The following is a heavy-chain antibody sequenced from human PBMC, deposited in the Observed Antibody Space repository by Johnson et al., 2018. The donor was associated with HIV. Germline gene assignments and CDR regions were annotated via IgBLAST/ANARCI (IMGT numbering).Heavy chain of an antibody. J-gene: IGHJ3*02. V-gene: IGHV3-7*01. Sequence: VQLVESGGGLVQPGGSLRLSCAASGFTFSSYWMSWVRQAPGKGLEWVTNIKLDGSEKYYVDSVRGRFTISRDNAKNSLYLQMNSLRAEDTAVYYCAKDPIVLVVYAISAFDIWGQGTMVTVSS. CDR1: GFTFSSYW. CDR2: IKLDGSEK. CDR3: AKDPIVLVVYAISAFDI. D-gene: IGHD2-8*02.